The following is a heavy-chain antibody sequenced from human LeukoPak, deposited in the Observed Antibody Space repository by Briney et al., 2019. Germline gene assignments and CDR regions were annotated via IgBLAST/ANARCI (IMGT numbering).Heavy chain of an antibody. V-gene: IGHV3-53*01. D-gene: IGHD3-22*01. Sequence: GGSLRLSCAASGFSVSSNYMTWVRQAPGKGLQWVSVIYSVSDTFYADSVKGRFTISRDNSNNTVSLQMNSLRADDTAVYYCARWGYDSSGSYWDNWGQGTLVTVSS. CDR3: ARWGYDSSGSYWDN. CDR1: GFSVSSNY. CDR2: IYSVSDT. J-gene: IGHJ4*02.